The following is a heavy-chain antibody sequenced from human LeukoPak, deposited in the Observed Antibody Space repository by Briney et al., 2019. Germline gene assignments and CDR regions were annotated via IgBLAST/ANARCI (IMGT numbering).Heavy chain of an antibody. CDR1: GYSISGGFY. Sequence: PSETLSLTCTVSGYSISGGFYWGWIRQPPGKGLEWIGSIYHTGSTYYNPSLKSRATISVDTSKNQFSLKLKFVTAAGTAVYYCAGQFDSSGSYFYWGQGTLVTVSS. J-gene: IGHJ4*02. CDR3: AGQFDSSGSYFY. CDR2: IYHTGST. V-gene: IGHV4-38-2*02. D-gene: IGHD3-22*01.